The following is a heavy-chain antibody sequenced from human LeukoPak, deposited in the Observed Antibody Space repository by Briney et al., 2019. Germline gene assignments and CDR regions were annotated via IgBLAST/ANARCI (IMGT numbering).Heavy chain of an antibody. CDR2: IYYSGST. J-gene: IGHJ4*02. CDR1: GGSISSYY. D-gene: IGHD3-16*01. V-gene: IGHV4-59*01. Sequence: SETLSLTCTVSGGSISSYYWSWIRQPPGKGLEWIGYIYYSGSTNYNPSLKSRVTISVDTSKNQFSLKLSSATAADTAVYYCARSSRDYVWGSLTLDYWGQGTLVTVSS. CDR3: ARSSRDYVWGSLTLDY.